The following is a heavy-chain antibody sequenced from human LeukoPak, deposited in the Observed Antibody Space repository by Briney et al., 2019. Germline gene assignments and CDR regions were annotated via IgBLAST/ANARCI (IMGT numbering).Heavy chain of an antibody. CDR2: IRSKAYGGTT. D-gene: IGHD6-6*01. CDR3: TRDGARFPAYSSSTVFDY. J-gene: IGHJ4*02. V-gene: IGHV3-49*03. CDR1: GFTFGDYA. Sequence: PGGSLRLSCTASGFTFGDYAMSWFRQAPGKGLEWVGFIRSKAYGGTTEYAASVKGRFTISRDDSKSIAYLQMNSLKTEDTAVYYCTRDGARFPAYSSSTVFDYWGQGTLVTVSS.